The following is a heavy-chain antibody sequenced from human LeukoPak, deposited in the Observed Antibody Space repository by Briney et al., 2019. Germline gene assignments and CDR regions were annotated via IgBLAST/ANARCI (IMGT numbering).Heavy chain of an antibody. V-gene: IGHV3-21*01. CDR2: ITSSGTYI. CDR3: ARDPYSGNYGNDYYYYMDV. CDR1: GFTFSNYN. J-gene: IGHJ6*03. D-gene: IGHD1-26*01. Sequence: PGGSLRLSCAASGFTFSNYNMNWVRQAPGKAMEWVSSITSSGTYIFYADSVKGRFTISRDNAKNSLYLQMDSLGPEDTAVYYCARDPYSGNYGNDYYYYMDVWGKGTTVTISS.